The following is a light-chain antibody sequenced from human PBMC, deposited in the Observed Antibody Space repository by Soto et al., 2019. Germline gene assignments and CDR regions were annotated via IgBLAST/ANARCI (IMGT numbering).Light chain of an antibody. CDR2: AAS. V-gene: IGKV1-39*01. CDR3: QQSYSTPPALT. J-gene: IGKJ4*01. Sequence: DIQMTQSPSSLSASVGDRVTITCRASQSISSYLNWYQQKPGKAPKLLIYAASSLQSGVPSRFSGSGSGTDFTLTISSLQPEDFATYYCQQSYSTPPALTFGGGTKVEFK. CDR1: QSISSY.